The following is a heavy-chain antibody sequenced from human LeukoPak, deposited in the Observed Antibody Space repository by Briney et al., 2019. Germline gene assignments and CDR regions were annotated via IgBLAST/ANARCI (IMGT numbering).Heavy chain of an antibody. V-gene: IGHV4-39*07. Sequence: SETLSLTCTVSGDSFTSVTDYWAWIRQPPGKGLEWIASGDYSGGTYYNPSLESRVAISADMSKNQISLKLTSVTGADTAVYYCARDHHGDYDFGIDYWGQGTLVTVSS. J-gene: IGHJ4*02. CDR2: GDYSGGT. D-gene: IGHD4-17*01. CDR3: ARDHHGDYDFGIDY. CDR1: GDSFTSVTDY.